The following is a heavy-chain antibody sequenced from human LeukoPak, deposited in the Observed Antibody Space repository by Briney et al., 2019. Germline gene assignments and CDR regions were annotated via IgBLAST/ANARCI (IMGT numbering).Heavy chain of an antibody. CDR3: AIPPPYYYDSSGYFPPYFDY. V-gene: IGHV1-24*01. J-gene: IGHJ4*02. Sequence: ASVKVSCKVSGYTLTELSMHWVRQAPGKGLEWMGGFDPEDGETIYAQKFQGRVTMSEDTSTDTAYMELSSLKSEDTAVYYCAIPPPYYYDSSGYFPPYFDYWGQGTLVTVSS. D-gene: IGHD3-22*01. CDR2: FDPEDGET. CDR1: GYTLTELS.